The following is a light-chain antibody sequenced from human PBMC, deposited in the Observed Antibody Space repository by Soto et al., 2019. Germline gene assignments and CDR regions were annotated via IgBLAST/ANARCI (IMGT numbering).Light chain of an antibody. CDR1: QSVSSN. V-gene: IGKV3-15*01. J-gene: IGKJ1*01. Sequence: EIVMTQSPATLSVSPGERATLSCRASQSVSSNLAWYQQKPGQAPRLLIYGASTRATGIPARFSGSGSGTEFTLTISSLQSEDCAVYYCQQYNNWPQTFGQGTNVDI. CDR3: QQYNNWPQT. CDR2: GAS.